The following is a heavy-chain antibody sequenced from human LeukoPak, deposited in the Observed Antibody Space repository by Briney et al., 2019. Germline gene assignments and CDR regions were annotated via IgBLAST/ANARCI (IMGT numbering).Heavy chain of an antibody. Sequence: ASVKVPCKASGFTFTSSAVQWVRQARGQRLEWIGWIVVGSGNTNYAQKFQERVTITRDMSTSTAYMELSSLRSEDTAVYYCAAHSGQGEAFDIWGQGTMVTVSS. CDR2: IVVGSGNT. V-gene: IGHV1-58*01. CDR3: AAHSGQGEAFDI. CDR1: GFTFTSSA. J-gene: IGHJ3*02. D-gene: IGHD3-10*01.